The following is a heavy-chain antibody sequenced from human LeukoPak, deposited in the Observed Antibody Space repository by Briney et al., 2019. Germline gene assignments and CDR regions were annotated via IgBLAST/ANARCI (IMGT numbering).Heavy chain of an antibody. D-gene: IGHD3-10*01. CDR2: INHSGST. J-gene: IGHJ5*02. Sequence: SETLSLTCAVYGGSFSDYYWSWIRQPPGKGLEWIGEINHSGSTNYNPSLKSRVTISVDTSKNQFSLKLNSVTAADTAVYYCARLIRRFGVFNWFDPWGQGTLVTVSS. V-gene: IGHV4-34*01. CDR1: GGSFSDYY. CDR3: ARLIRRFGVFNWFDP.